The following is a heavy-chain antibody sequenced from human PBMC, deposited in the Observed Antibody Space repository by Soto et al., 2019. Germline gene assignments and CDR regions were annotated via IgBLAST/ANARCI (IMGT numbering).Heavy chain of an antibody. V-gene: IGHV4-31*03. CDR1: GGSISSGGYY. D-gene: IGHD5-18*01. CDR3: ARSSYGLYYFDY. J-gene: IGHJ4*02. CDR2: IYYSGDT. Sequence: QVQLQESGPGLVKPSQTLSLTCTVSGGSISSGGYYWTWIRQHPGKGLEWIGYIYYSGDTYYTPSLKSRVTISVDTSKNQFSRKLSSVTAADTAVYYCARSSYGLYYFDYWGQGTLVTVSS.